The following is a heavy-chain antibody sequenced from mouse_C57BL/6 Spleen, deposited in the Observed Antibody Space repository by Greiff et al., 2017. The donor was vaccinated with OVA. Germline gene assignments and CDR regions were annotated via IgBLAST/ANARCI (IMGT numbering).Heavy chain of an antibody. CDR2: IDPETGGT. CDR3: TRKGNYYGSSFDD. J-gene: IGHJ2*01. Sequence: VQLVESGAELVRPGASVTLSCKASGYTFTDYEMHWVKQTPVHGLEWIGAIDPETGGTAYNQKFKGKAILTADKSSSTASMQLRSLTSEDSAVDYCTRKGNYYGSSFDDWGQGTTLTVAS. D-gene: IGHD1-1*01. CDR1: GYTFTDYE. V-gene: IGHV1-15*01.